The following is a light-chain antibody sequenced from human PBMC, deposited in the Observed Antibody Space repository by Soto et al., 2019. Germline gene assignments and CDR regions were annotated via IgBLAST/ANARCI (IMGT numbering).Light chain of an antibody. CDR1: QSVSSSY. CDR3: HHYCRSPPTWT. Sequence: EIVLTQSPGTLSLSPGERATLSCRASQSVSSSYLAWYQQKPGQAPRLLIYGASSRATDIPDRFSGSGSRTDFPLTLSRLAPEDSAVFYSHHYCRSPPTWTFGQGTKVELK. CDR2: GAS. J-gene: IGKJ1*01. V-gene: IGKV3-20*01.